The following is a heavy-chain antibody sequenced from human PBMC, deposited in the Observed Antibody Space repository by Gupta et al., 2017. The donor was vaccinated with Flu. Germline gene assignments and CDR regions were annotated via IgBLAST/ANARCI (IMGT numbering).Heavy chain of an antibody. CDR2: VGYSGNT. Sequence: LQLQESGPGLVEPLETLSLICTVSGASISDTSYYWGWIRQPPGKGLEWIGNVGYSGNTFYNPSLKSRVTISVDTSKNQFSLKLSSVTAADTAVYYCARRITYGKTFDYWGQGSMVTVSS. CDR1: GASISDTSYY. V-gene: IGHV4-39*01. J-gene: IGHJ4*02. D-gene: IGHD2/OR15-2a*01. CDR3: ARRITYGKTFDY.